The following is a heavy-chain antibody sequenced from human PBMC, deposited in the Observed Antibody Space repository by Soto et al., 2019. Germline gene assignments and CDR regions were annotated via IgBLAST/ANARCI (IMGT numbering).Heavy chain of an antibody. J-gene: IGHJ4*02. CDR2: ISAYNGNT. D-gene: IGHD1-26*01. V-gene: IGHV1-18*04. CDR1: GHTFTSYG. Sequence: ASVKVSCKASGHTFTSYGISWVRQAPGQGLEWMGWISAYNGNTNYAQKPQGRVTMTTDTSTSTAYMELRSLRSDDTAVYYCARDASSGSRFDYWGQGTLVTVSS. CDR3: ARDASSGSRFDY.